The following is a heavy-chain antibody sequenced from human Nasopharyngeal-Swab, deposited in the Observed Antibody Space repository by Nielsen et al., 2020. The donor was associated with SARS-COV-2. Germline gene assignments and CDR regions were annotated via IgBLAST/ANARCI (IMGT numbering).Heavy chain of an antibody. CDR1: GFMFSSFY. CDR2: INFDGNDA. D-gene: IGHD3-22*01. J-gene: IGHJ4*02. V-gene: IGHV3-74*01. Sequence: GESLKISCTASGFMFSSFYMEWVRQAPGKGLVWVSRINFDGNDAQYADSVKGRFTISRDNARNTLYLQMNSLRAEDTAVYYCAKLEVVQIVVVITTWGYFDYWGQGTLVTVSS. CDR3: AKLEVVQIVVVITTWGYFDY.